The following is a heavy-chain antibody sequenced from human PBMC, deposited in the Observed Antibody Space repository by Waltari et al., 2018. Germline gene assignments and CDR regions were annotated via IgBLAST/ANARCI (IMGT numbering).Heavy chain of an antibody. CDR1: GGTFSSYA. J-gene: IGHJ6*02. D-gene: IGHD1-26*01. Sequence: QVQLVQSGAEVKKPGSSVKVSCTASGGTFSSYAISWVRQAPGQGLEWMGRIIPIFGTANYAQKFQGRVTITADKSTSTAYMELSSLRAEDTAVYYCARSRERGVYYYYGMDVWGQGTTVTVSS. CDR3: ARSRERGVYYYYGMDV. V-gene: IGHV1-69*08. CDR2: IIPIFGTA.